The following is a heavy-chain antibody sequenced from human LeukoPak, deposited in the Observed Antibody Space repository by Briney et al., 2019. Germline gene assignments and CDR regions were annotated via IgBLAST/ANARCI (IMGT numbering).Heavy chain of an antibody. V-gene: IGHV1-2*02. D-gene: IGHD3-10*01. J-gene: IGHJ4*02. CDR1: GYIFTGYY. CDR3: ARILTPLDHGGESGLDY. Sequence: GASVKVSCKASGYIFTGYYMYWVRQAPGQGLEWMGWINPNTGVTKYAQKFQGRVTMTRDTSISTAYMELSRLRYDDTAIFYCARILTPLDHGGESGLDYWGQGTLVTVSS. CDR2: INPNTGVT.